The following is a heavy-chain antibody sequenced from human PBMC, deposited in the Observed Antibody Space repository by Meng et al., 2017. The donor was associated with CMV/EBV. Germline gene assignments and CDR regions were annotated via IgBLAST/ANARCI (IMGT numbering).Heavy chain of an antibody. CDR2: ISWNSGSI. V-gene: IGHV3-9*01. CDR3: AFAPTYYYGMDV. J-gene: IGHJ6*02. CDR1: GFTFDDYA. Sequence: SLKISCAASGFTFDDYAMHWVRQAPGKGPEWVSGISWNSGSIGYADSVKGRFTISRDNAKNSLYLQMNSLRAEDTALYYCAFAPTYYYGMDVWGQGTTVTVSS.